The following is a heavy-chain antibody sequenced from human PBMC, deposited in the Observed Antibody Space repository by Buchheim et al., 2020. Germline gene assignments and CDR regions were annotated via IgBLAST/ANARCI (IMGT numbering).Heavy chain of an antibody. CDR1: GFDFNTYD. D-gene: IGHD4-17*01. CDR3: ASPAGYAYGDSSLDS. J-gene: IGHJ4*02. CDR2: ISFDGHNR. V-gene: IGHV3-30*03. Sequence: QAQLVESGGGVVQPGRSLRLSCVASGFDFNTYDVHWVRQAPGKGLEWVAVISFDGHNRNYADSVKGRFTISRDNSKNTLFLELTSLRAEDTAVYYCASPAGYAYGDSSLDSWGQGTL.